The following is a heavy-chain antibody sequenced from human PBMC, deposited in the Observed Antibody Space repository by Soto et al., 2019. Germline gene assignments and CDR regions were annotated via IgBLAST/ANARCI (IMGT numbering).Heavy chain of an antibody. CDR1: GGSFSGYY. Sequence: SETLSLTCAVYGGSFSGYYWSWIRQPPEKGLEWIGEINHSGSTNYNPSLKSRVTISVDTSKNQFSLKLSSVTAADTAVYYCARGRATTQYQSAAPIYYYYYMDVWGKGTTVTVS. J-gene: IGHJ6*03. CDR3: ARGRATTQYQSAAPIYYYYYMDV. CDR2: INHSGST. V-gene: IGHV4-34*01. D-gene: IGHD2-2*01.